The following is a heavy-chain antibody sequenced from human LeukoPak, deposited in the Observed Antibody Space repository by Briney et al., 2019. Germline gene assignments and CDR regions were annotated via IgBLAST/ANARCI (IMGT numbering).Heavy chain of an antibody. J-gene: IGHJ6*02. CDR3: ARENYDILTGYRRHTYGMDV. D-gene: IGHD3-9*01. CDR2: INPSGGST. V-gene: IGHV1-46*01. CDR1: GYTFTSYY. Sequence: ASVKVSCKASGYTFTSYYMHWVRQAPGQGLEWMGIINPSGGSTGYAQKFQGRVTMTRGTSTSTVYMELSSLRSEDTAVYYCARENYDILTGYRRHTYGMDVWGQGTTVTVSS.